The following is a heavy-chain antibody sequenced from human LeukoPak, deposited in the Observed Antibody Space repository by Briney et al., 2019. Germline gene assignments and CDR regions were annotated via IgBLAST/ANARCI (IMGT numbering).Heavy chain of an antibody. Sequence: SETLSLTCAVYGGSFSGYYWSWIRQPPGKGLEWMGEINHSGSTNYNPSLKSRVTISVDTSKNQFTLKLSSVTAADTAVYYCARVVYYYDSSGYFDYWGQGTLVTVSS. CDR2: INHSGST. D-gene: IGHD3-22*01. CDR3: ARVVYYYDSSGYFDY. CDR1: GGSFSGYY. V-gene: IGHV4-34*01. J-gene: IGHJ4*02.